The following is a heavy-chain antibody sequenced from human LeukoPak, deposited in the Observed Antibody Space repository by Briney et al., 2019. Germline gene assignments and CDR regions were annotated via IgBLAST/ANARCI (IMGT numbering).Heavy chain of an antibody. CDR3: AGQLYSSRKIDY. CDR2: IYYSGST. V-gene: IGHV4-39*01. CDR1: GGSISSSSYY. J-gene: IGHJ4*02. D-gene: IGHD6-13*01. Sequence: SETLSLTCTVSGGSISSSSYYWGWIRQPPGKGLEWIGSIYYSGSTYYNPSLKSRVTISVDTSKNQFSLKLSSVTAADTAVYYCAGQLYSSRKIDYWGQGTLVTVSS.